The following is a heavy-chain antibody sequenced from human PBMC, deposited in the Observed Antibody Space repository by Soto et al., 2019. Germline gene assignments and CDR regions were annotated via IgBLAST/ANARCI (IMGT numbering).Heavy chain of an antibody. CDR1: GGSVSSGSYY. J-gene: IGHJ4*02. V-gene: IGHV4-61*01. CDR2: IYYSGST. Sequence: SETLSLTCTVSGGSVSSGSYYWSWIRQPPGKGLEWIGYIYYSGSTNYNPSLKSRVTISVDTSKNQFSLKLSSVTAADTSVYYCARARGTKPYYFDYWGQGTLVTVSS. D-gene: IGHD1-7*01. CDR3: ARARGTKPYYFDY.